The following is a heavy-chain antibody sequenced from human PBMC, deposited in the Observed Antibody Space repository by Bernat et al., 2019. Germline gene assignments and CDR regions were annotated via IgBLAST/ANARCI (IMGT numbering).Heavy chain of an antibody. CDR2: ISAYNGNT. D-gene: IGHD3-22*01. J-gene: IGHJ4*02. CDR1: GYTFISYG. Sequence: QVQLVQSGAEVKKPGASVKVSCKASGYTFISYGISWARQAPGQGLEWMGWISAYNGNTNYAQKLQGRVTMTTDTSTSTSYLELRSLRSDDTAVYYCARATYYYDSSGYYYERFDYWGQGTLVTVSS. V-gene: IGHV1-18*01. CDR3: ARATYYYDSSGYYYERFDY.